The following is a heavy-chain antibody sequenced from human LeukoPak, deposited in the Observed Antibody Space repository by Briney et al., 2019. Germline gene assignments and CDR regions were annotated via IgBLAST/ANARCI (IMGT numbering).Heavy chain of an antibody. D-gene: IGHD6-6*01. CDR3: ARDPGKQLPFDY. V-gene: IGHV1-2*02. J-gene: IGHJ4*02. CDR2: INPNSGGT. CDR1: GYTFTAYH. Sequence: ASVKVSCKPSGYTFTAYHMHWVRQAPGQGLEWMGWINPNSGGTNYAQKFQGRVTMTRDTSISTAYMELSRLRSDDTAVYYCARDPGKQLPFDYWGQGTLVTVSS.